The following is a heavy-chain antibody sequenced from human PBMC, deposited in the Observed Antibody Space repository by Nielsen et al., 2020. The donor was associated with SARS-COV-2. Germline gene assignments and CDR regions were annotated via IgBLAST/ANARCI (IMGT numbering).Heavy chain of an antibody. Sequence: CCAASGFTFSSYSMNWVRQAPGKGLEWVSSISSSSSYIYYADSVKGRFTISRDNAKNSLYLQMNSLRAEDTAVCYCARDSSGWPQGYWGQGTLVTVSS. V-gene: IGHV3-21*01. CDR1: GFTFSSYS. CDR3: ARDSSGWPQGY. J-gene: IGHJ4*02. CDR2: ISSSSSYI. D-gene: IGHD6-19*01.